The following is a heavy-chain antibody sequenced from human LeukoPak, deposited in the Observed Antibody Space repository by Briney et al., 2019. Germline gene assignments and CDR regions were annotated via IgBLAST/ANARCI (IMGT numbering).Heavy chain of an antibody. V-gene: IGHV3-48*04. Sequence: GGPLGPSWEASGLTFITITMTGVGQAPGRGRGGVSYVSGSSGIIDYADSVKGRFTISRDNAKNSLYLQMNSLRAEDTAVYYCARAGVVVVAATTYWGQGTLVTVSS. CDR2: VSGSSGII. D-gene: IGHD2-15*01. J-gene: IGHJ4*02. CDR1: GLTFITIT. CDR3: ARAGVVVVAATTY.